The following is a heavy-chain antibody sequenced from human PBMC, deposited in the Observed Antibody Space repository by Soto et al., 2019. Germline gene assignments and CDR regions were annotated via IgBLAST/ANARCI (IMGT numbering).Heavy chain of an antibody. D-gene: IGHD6-13*01. Sequence: GGSLRLSCAASGFTFSSYAMSWVRQAPGKGLEWVSAISGSGGSTYYADSVKGRFTISRDNSKNTLYLQMNSLRAEDTAVYYCAKSVKGYSSSWYPPGPYFDYWGQATQVTSPQ. CDR2: ISGSGGST. CDR1: GFTFSSYA. CDR3: AKSVKGYSSSWYPPGPYFDY. J-gene: IGHJ4*02. V-gene: IGHV3-23*01.